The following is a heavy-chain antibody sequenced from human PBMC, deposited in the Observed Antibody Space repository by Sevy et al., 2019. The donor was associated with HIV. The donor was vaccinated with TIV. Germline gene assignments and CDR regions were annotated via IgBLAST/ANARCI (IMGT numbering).Heavy chain of an antibody. Sequence: GGSLRLSCAASGFTFSNAWMSWVRQAPGKGLEWVGRIKSKTDGGTTDYAAPVKCRFTISRDDSKTTLYLQMNSLKTEDTAIYYCTPDSKIRGLSALLDYGGQGTLVTVSS. D-gene: IGHD3-10*01. CDR2: IKSKTDGGTT. CDR1: GFTFSNAW. J-gene: IGHJ4*02. CDR3: TPDSKIRGLSALLDY. V-gene: IGHV3-15*01.